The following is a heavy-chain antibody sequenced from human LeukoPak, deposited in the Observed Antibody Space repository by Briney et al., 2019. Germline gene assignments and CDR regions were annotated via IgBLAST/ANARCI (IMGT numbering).Heavy chain of an antibody. D-gene: IGHD6-6*01. CDR2: INYSGST. Sequence: SETLSLTCAVSGGPVSSHSYFWSWIRQPPGKGLEWIGYINYSGSTNYNPSLKSRVTISVDTSKNQFSLKLSSVTAADTAVYYCAGREYSSSSRYWYFDLWGRGTLVTVSS. V-gene: IGHV4-61*01. CDR3: AGREYSSSSRYWYFDL. J-gene: IGHJ2*01. CDR1: GGPVSSHSYF.